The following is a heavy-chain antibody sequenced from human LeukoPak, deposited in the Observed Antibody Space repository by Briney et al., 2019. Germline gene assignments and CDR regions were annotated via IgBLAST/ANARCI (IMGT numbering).Heavy chain of an antibody. Sequence: GASVKVSCKASGGTFSSYAISWVRQAPGQGLEWMGRIIPILGIANYAQKFQGRVTITADKSTSTAYMELSSLRSEDTAVYYCARVGAGYSSSDPYYYYMDVWGKGTTVTVSS. V-gene: IGHV1-69*04. D-gene: IGHD6-13*01. CDR2: IIPILGIA. CDR1: GGTFSSYA. CDR3: ARVGAGYSSSDPYYYYMDV. J-gene: IGHJ6*03.